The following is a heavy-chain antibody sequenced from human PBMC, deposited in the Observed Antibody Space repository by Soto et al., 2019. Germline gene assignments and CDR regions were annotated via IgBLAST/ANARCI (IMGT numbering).Heavy chain of an antibody. J-gene: IGHJ4*02. Sequence: QLXLRESGPGLVKPSETLSLTCAVSGGSISSPSYVWGWIRQSPGKGLEWIGSIYYNXXXYXXPXXXXXXXXXXXXXXXXXXXXXXXXXXADTAMYYCARXRXLGFDNWGQGTLXTVSS. D-gene: IGHD2-21*01. CDR2: IYYNXXX. CDR3: ARXRXLGFDN. CDR1: GGSISSPSYV. V-gene: IGHV4-39*01.